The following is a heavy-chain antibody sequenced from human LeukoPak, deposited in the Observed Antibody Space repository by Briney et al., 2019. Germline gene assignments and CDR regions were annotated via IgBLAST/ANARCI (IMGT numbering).Heavy chain of an antibody. CDR2: IIPIFGTA. CDR3: ARTSYDYDSSGYLPPYYFDY. Sequence: SVKVSCKASGGTFSSYAISWVRQAPGQGLEWMGGIIPIFGTANYAQKFQGRVTITADESTSTAYMELSSLRSEDTVVYYCARTSYDYDSSGYLPPYYFDYWGQGTLVTVSS. CDR1: GGTFSSYA. D-gene: IGHD3-22*01. J-gene: IGHJ4*02. V-gene: IGHV1-69*13.